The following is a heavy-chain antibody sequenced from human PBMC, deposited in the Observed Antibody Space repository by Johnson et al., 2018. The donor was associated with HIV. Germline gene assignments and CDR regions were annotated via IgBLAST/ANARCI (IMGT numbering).Heavy chain of an antibody. CDR2: ISGSGGTT. CDR1: GFTFSNFA. CDR3: TRRSPYDAFDI. V-gene: IGHV3-23*04. J-gene: IGHJ3*02. D-gene: IGHD3-3*01. Sequence: EVQLVESGGGLVQPGGSLRLSCAASGFTFSNFAMSWVRQAPGKGLEWVSGISGSGGTTHYADSVKGRSTISRDNSKNTLYLQMNSLRAEDTAVYYCTRRSPYDAFDIWGQGTMVTVSS.